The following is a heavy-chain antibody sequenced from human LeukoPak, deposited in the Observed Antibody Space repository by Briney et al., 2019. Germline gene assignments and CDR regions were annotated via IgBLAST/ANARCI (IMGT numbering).Heavy chain of an antibody. Sequence: GGSLRLSCAASGFTFSTFEMNWVRQAPGKGLEWVSYISISGSTTYYADSVKGRFTISRDNAKNSLYLQMNSLRDEDTAVYYCARVWGIAAAGGEIEYWGQGTLVTVSS. CDR2: ISISGSTT. V-gene: IGHV3-48*03. D-gene: IGHD6-13*01. CDR3: ARVWGIAAAGGEIEY. CDR1: GFTFSTFE. J-gene: IGHJ4*02.